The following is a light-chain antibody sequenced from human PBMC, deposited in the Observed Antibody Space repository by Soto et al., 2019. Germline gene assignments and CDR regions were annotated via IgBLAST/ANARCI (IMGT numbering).Light chain of an antibody. V-gene: IGKV3-11*01. CDR3: QQRINWRST. Sequence: EIVMTQSPSTLSVSAGERATLSCRASQSVSTYVAWYQQKAGQAPRXLIYDASNRESGIPARFSGSGSGTDCTLTISSLEPEDGAVYFGQQRINWRSTFGGGTKVDIK. CDR2: DAS. J-gene: IGKJ4*01. CDR1: QSVSTY.